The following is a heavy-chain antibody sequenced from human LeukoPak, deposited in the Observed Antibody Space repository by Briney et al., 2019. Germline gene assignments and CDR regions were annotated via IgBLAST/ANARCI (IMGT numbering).Heavy chain of an antibody. CDR3: ARDPAHIAARSYYYYYMDV. CDR1: GYTFNTYG. V-gene: IGHV1-18*01. CDR2: ISPYNGNT. Sequence: ASVRVSCKASGYTFNTYGITWVRQAPGQGLEWMGWISPYNGNTNYAQKFQGRVTLTTDTSTSTAYMELRSLRSDDTAVYYCARDPAHIAARSYYYYYMDVWGKGTTVTVSS. J-gene: IGHJ6*03. D-gene: IGHD6-6*01.